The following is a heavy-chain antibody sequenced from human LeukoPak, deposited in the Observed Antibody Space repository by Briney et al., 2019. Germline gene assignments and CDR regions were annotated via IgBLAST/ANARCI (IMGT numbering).Heavy chain of an antibody. CDR2: ISYDGSNK. CDR3: ARSGYYYYYYMDV. CDR1: GFTFSNYG. V-gene: IGHV3-30*03. D-gene: IGHD3-3*01. J-gene: IGHJ6*03. Sequence: PGRSLRLSCAASGFTFSNYGMHWVRQAPGKGLQWVAFISYDGSNKYYADSVKGRFTISRDNSKNTLYLQMNSLRAEDTAVYYCARSGYYYYYYMDVWGKGTTVTVSS.